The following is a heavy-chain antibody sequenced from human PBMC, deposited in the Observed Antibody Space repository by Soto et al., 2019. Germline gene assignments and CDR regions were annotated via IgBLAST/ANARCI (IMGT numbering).Heavy chain of an antibody. Sequence: QVQLVESGGGLVKPGGSLRLSCAASGLTFSDYYMSWIRQAPGKGLEWVSYITSSGSYTKYADSVQGRFTISRDNAKNSXXXXXXXXXXXXXXXXXXXXXXXXXDXWGQGTTVTVSS. V-gene: IGHV3-11*05. J-gene: IGHJ6*02. CDR3: XXXXXXXDX. CDR2: ITSSGSYT. CDR1: GLTFSDYY.